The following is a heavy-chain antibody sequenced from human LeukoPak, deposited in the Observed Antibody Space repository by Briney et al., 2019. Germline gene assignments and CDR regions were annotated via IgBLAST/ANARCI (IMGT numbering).Heavy chain of an antibody. J-gene: IGHJ4*02. CDR3: TTRMVATLYFDY. V-gene: IGHV3-23*01. D-gene: IGHD5-12*01. Sequence: PGGSLRLSCAASGFTFSSYAMSWVRQAPGKGLEWVSAISGSGGSTYYADSVKGRFTISRDNSKNTLYLQMNSLKTEDTAVYYCTTRMVATLYFDYWGQGTLVTVSS. CDR2: ISGSGGST. CDR1: GFTFSSYA.